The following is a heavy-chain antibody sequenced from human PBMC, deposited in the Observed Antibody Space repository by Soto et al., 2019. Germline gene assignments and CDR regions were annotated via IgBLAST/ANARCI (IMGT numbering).Heavy chain of an antibody. V-gene: IGHV3-7*01. J-gene: IGHJ2*01. CDR1: GFTYTNYW. Sequence: DVQLVESGGGLVQPGGSLRLSCAASGFTYTNYWTDWVRQAPGKGLEWVANINQDGSEKYYVDSVKGRFTISRDNAKKSLYLQIDSLRAEDTAVYFCAREYWYFDLWGRGTLVTVSS. CDR2: INQDGSEK. CDR3: AREYWYFDL.